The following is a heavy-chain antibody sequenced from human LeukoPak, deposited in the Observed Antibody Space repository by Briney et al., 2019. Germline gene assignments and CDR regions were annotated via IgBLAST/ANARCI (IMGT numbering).Heavy chain of an antibody. V-gene: IGHV3-74*01. CDR1: GFTFSSYW. CDR2: IHSDGST. Sequence: GGSLRLSRAASGFTFSSYWMHWVRHAPGKGLVWVSRIHSDGSTNYADSVKGRFTISGNNAKNTLYLQMNSLRAEDTAVYYCARASSTSCHFWGQGTLVTVSS. J-gene: IGHJ4*02. D-gene: IGHD2-2*01. CDR3: ARASSTSCHF.